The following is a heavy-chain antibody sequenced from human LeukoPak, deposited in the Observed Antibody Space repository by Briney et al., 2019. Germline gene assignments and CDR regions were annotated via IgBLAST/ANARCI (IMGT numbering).Heavy chain of an antibody. V-gene: IGHV4-30-2*01. J-gene: IGHJ4*02. D-gene: IGHD3-10*01. CDR2: IYHSGST. Sequence: PSGTLSLTCAVSGGSISSGGYSWSWIRQPPGKGLEWIGYIYHSGSTYYNPSLKSRVTISVDRSKNQFSLKLSSVTAADTAVYYCARGMVRGVTYDYWGQGTLVTVSS. CDR3: ARGMVRGVTYDY. CDR1: GGSISSGGYS.